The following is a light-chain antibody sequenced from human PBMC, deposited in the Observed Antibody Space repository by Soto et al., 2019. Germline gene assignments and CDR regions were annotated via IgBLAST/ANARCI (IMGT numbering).Light chain of an antibody. CDR3: SLYTSDTWV. Sequence: QSALTQPPSVSGSPGQSVTISCTGTSSDVDTYARVSWYQQPPGAAPKVVIYEVSNRPSGVPDRFSGSNSGNTASLTISGLQAEDEANYYCSLYTSDTWVFGGGTKLTVL. CDR1: SSDVDTYAR. CDR2: EVS. V-gene: IGLV2-18*01. J-gene: IGLJ3*02.